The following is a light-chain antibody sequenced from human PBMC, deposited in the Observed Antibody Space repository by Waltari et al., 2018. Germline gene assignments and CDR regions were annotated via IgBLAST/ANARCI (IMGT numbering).Light chain of an antibody. Sequence: FMLTQPHSVSESPGKTVTISCTRSSGNIASNYVQWYQQRPGAAPTTILYEDTQRPSGVPARFPGSIDSSSNSSSLTISGLITEDEADYSCQSYDLNSRVVFGGRTKLTVL. CDR3: QSYDLNSRVV. J-gene: IGLJ2*01. CDR1: SGNIASNY. V-gene: IGLV6-57*03. CDR2: EDT.